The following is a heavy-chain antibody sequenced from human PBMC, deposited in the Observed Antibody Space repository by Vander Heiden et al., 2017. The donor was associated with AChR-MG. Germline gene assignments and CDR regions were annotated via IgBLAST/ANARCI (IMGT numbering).Heavy chain of an antibody. J-gene: IGHJ6*03. CDR1: GFTFSSYG. D-gene: IGHD6-19*01. Sequence: QVQLVESGGGVVQPGRSLRLSCAASGFTFSSYGMHWVRQAPGKGLEWVAVISYDGSNKYYADSVKGRFTISRDNSKNTLYLQMNSLRAEDTAVYYCAKGRAAVAATISYYYYYMDVWGKGTTVTVSS. CDR2: ISYDGSNK. CDR3: AKGRAAVAATISYYYYYMDV. V-gene: IGHV3-30*18.